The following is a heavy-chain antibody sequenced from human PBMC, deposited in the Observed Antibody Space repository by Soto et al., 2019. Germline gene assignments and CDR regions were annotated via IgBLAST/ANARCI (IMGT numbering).Heavy chain of an antibody. CDR1: GFTFSSYS. CDR3: ARDGCSGSNCLNWFDP. V-gene: IGHV3-48*01. J-gene: IGHJ5*02. D-gene: IGHD2-15*01. Sequence: EVQLVESGGGLVQPGGSLRLSCAASGFTFSSYSMNWVRQAPGKGLEWVSYISSSSTTKYYADSVKGRFSISRDNAKNSLYLQRNRLRAEDTAVYYCARDGCSGSNCLNWFDPWGQGTLVTVSS. CDR2: ISSSSTTK.